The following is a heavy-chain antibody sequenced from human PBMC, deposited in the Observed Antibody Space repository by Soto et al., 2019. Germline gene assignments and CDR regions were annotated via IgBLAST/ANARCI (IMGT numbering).Heavy chain of an antibody. D-gene: IGHD3-9*01. CDR2: IIPIFGTA. J-gene: IGHJ4*02. V-gene: IGHV1-69*13. Sequence: SVKVSCKASGGTFNSYAISWVRQAPGQGLEWMGGIIPIFGTANYAQKFQGRVTITADESTSTAYMELSSLRSEDTAVYYCARGWSYDILTGYYYWGQGTLVTVSS. CDR1: GGTFNSYA. CDR3: ARGWSYDILTGYYY.